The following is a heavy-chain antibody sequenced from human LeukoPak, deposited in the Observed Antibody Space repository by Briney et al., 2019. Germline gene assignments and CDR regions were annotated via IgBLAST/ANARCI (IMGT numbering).Heavy chain of an antibody. J-gene: IGHJ5*02. D-gene: IGHD3-3*01. CDR1: GGSFSGCY. V-gene: IGHV4-34*01. Sequence: SETLSLTCAVYGGSFSGCYWSWIRQPPGKGLEWIGEINRSGSTNYNPSLKSRVTISVDTSKNQFSLKLSSVTAADTAVYYCARGARYYDFWSGYGNWFDPWGQGTLVTVSS. CDR2: INRSGST. CDR3: ARGARYYDFWSGYGNWFDP.